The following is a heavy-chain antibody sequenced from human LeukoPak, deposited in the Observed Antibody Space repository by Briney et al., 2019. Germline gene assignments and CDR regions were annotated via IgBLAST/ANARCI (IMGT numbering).Heavy chain of an antibody. D-gene: IGHD1-26*01. V-gene: IGHV1-8*03. CDR3: ARGRELPDYYYYYMDV. CDR2: MTPNSGNT. J-gene: IGHJ6*03. CDR1: GYTFTGYD. Sequence: ASVKVSCKASGYTFTGYDINWVRQATGQGLERMGWMTPNSGNTSYAQKFHGRVTITRNTSISTAYMELSSLRSEDTAVYYCARGRELPDYYYYYMDVWGKGTTVTVSS.